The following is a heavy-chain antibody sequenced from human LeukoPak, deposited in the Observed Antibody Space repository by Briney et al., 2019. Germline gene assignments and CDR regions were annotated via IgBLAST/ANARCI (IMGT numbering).Heavy chain of an antibody. J-gene: IGHJ4*02. V-gene: IGHV4-34*01. Sequence: SETPSLTCAVYGGSFSGYYWSWIRQPPGKGLEWIGEINHSGSTNYNPSLKSRVTISVDASKNQFSLKLSSVTAADTAVYYCAREEICSGGSCHEGVDYWGQGTLVTVSS. CDR3: AREEICSGGSCHEGVDY. CDR2: INHSGST. D-gene: IGHD2-15*01. CDR1: GGSFSGYY.